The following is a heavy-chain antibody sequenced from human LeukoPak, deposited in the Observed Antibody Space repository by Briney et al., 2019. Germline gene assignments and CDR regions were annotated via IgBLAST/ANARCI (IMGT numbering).Heavy chain of an antibody. CDR2: INSDGSST. D-gene: IGHD4-23*01. CDR3: AKTTVVLPTSVHRLPAYDY. J-gene: IGHJ4*02. V-gene: IGHV3-74*01. Sequence: QPGGSLRLSCAASGFTFSSYWMHWVRQAPGKGLVWVSRINSDGSSTSYADSVKGRFTISRDNAKNTLYLQMNSLRAEDTAVYYCAKTTVVLPTSVHRLPAYDYWGQGTLVTVSS. CDR1: GFTFSSYW.